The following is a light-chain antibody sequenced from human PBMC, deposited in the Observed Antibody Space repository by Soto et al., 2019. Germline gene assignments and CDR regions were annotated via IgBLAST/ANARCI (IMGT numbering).Light chain of an antibody. CDR3: QQRSNWPPYT. V-gene: IGKV3-11*01. CDR1: QSVRNY. Sequence: EIVLTQSPATLSLSPGERATLSCRASQSVRNYLAWYQQKPGQAPRLLIYDASNRATGIPARFSGSESGTDFSLTIRSLEPEDFAVYYWQQRSNWPPYTFGQGTKLDIK. CDR2: DAS. J-gene: IGKJ2*01.